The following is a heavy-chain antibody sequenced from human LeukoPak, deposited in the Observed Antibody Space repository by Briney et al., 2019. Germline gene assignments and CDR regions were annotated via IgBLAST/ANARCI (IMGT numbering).Heavy chain of an antibody. J-gene: IGHJ6*03. CDR3: ARAKYYDSSGYYPHYYYYYMDV. V-gene: IGHV1-18*01. Sequence: GASVKVSCKASGYTFTSYGISWVRQAPGQGLEWMGWISAYNGNTNYAQKLQGRVTMTTDTSTSTAYMELRSLRSDDTAVYYCARAKYYDSSGYYPHYYYYYMDVWGKGTTVTVSS. CDR2: ISAYNGNT. D-gene: IGHD3-22*01. CDR1: GYTFTSYG.